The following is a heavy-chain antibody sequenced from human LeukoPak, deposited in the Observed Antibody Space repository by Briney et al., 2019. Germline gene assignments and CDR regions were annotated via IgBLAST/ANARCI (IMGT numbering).Heavy chain of an antibody. CDR1: GFTFSSYA. D-gene: IGHD3-10*01. Sequence: GGSLRLSCAASGFTFSSYAMHWVRQAPGKGLEWVAVISYDGGNKYYADSVEGRFTISRDNAKNSLYLQMNSLRAEDTAAYYCVAKGYYHSSGGYNWFDPWGQGTLVTVSS. J-gene: IGHJ5*02. CDR3: VAKGYYHSSGGYNWFDP. CDR2: ISYDGGNK. V-gene: IGHV3-30-3*01.